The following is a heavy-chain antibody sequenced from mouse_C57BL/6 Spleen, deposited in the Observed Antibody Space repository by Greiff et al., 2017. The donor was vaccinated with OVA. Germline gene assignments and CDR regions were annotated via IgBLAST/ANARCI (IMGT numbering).Heavy chain of an antibody. Sequence: VQLKESGGGLVQPKGSLKLSCAASGFSFNTYAMNWVRQAPGKGLEWVARIRSKSNNYATYYADSVKDRFTISRDYSESMLYLQMNNLKTEDTAMYYGVRQLLHYAMDYWGQGTSVTVSS. CDR1: GFSFNTYA. CDR3: VRQLLHYAMDY. J-gene: IGHJ4*01. D-gene: IGHD1-1*01. V-gene: IGHV10-1*01. CDR2: IRSKSNNYAT.